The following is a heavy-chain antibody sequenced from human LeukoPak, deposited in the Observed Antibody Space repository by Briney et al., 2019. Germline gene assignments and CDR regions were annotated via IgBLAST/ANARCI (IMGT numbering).Heavy chain of an antibody. CDR3: ARDRSYYYDSSGHSSWFDP. CDR1: GFTFSDYY. CDR2: ISSSGSTI. V-gene: IGHV3-11*04. J-gene: IGHJ5*02. Sequence: GGSLRLSCAASGFTFSDYYMSWIRQAPGKGLEWVSYISSSGSTIYYADSVKGRFTISRDNAKSSLYLQMNSLRAEDTAVYYCARDRSYYYDSSGHSSWFDPWGQGTLVTVSS. D-gene: IGHD3-22*01.